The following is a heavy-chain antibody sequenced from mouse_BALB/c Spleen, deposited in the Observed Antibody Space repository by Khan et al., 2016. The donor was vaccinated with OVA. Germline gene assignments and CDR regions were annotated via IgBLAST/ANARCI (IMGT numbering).Heavy chain of an antibody. CDR2: IYPGTDNT. CDR1: GYIFTSYW. J-gene: IGHJ2*01. D-gene: IGHD3-1*01. V-gene: IGHV1S132*01. Sequence: QVQLQQSGAELVRPGTSVKLSCKTSGYIFTSYWIHWVKQRSGQGLEWIARIYPGTDNTYYNENFKDKATLTADKSSSTVYLQLSSLKSEDSAVFFCAREGALYCFAYWGQGTTVTVSA. CDR3: AREGALYCFAY.